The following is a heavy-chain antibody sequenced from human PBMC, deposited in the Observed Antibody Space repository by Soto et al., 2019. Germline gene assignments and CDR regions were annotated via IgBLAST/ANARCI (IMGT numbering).Heavy chain of an antibody. CDR2: ISYDGSDK. Sequence: ESGGGVVQPGRSVRLSCAASGFTFSKYGLHWVRQGPGKGLEWITVISYDGSDKYYADSVKGRFTISRDNSKNTLYLQMHSLTVEDTAIYYCAKGQIVATGRGYYGMDVWGRGTTVTVSS. CDR3: AKGQIVATGRGYYGMDV. J-gene: IGHJ6*02. CDR1: GFTFSKYG. D-gene: IGHD5-12*01. V-gene: IGHV3-30*18.